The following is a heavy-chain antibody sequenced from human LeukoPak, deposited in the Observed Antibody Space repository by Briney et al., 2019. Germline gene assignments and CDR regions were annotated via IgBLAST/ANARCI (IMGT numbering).Heavy chain of an antibody. V-gene: IGHV4-61*02. J-gene: IGHJ4*02. Sequence: SETLSLTCTVSGGSISSGDYYWSWIRQPPGKGLEWIGRIYTSGSTNYDPSLKSRVTISVDTSKNQFSLKLSSVTAADTAVYYCARENYGDDFDYWGQGTLVTVSS. CDR1: GGSISSGDYY. D-gene: IGHD4-17*01. CDR2: IYTSGST. CDR3: ARENYGDDFDY.